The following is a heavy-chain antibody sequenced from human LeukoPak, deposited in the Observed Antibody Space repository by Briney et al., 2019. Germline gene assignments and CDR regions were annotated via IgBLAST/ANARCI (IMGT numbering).Heavy chain of an antibody. CDR2: IYPGDSDT. J-gene: IGHJ5*02. CDR3: ARLPYCSSTSCYNWFDP. D-gene: IGHD2-2*01. Sequence: GESLKISCKGSGYSFTSSWIGWVRQMPGKGLEWMGIIYPGDSDTRYSPSFQGQVTISADKSISTAYLQWSSLKASDTAMYYCARLPYCSSTSCYNWFDPWGQGTLVTVSS. V-gene: IGHV5-51*01. CDR1: GYSFTSSW.